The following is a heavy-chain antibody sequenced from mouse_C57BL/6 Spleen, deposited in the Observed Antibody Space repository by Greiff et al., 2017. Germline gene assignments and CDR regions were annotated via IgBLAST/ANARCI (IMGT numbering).Heavy chain of an antibody. CDR2: ISDGGSYT. V-gene: IGHV5-4*01. CDR1: GFTFRSYA. CDR3: AGGSEFAY. J-gene: IGHJ3*01. D-gene: IGHD1-1*01. Sequence: EVQVVESGGGLVKPGGSLKLSCAASGFTFRSYAMSWVRQTPEKRLEWVATISDGGSYTYYPDNVKGRFPISRDNAKNKLYLQMSHLKSEDTAMYDWAGGSEFAYWGQGTLVTVSA.